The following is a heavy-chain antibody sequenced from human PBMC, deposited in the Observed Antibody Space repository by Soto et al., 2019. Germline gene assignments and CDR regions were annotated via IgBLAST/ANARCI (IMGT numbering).Heavy chain of an antibody. V-gene: IGHV1-18*01. CDR1: GYTFTSYG. CDR3: VSGSDFDY. CDR2: ISTYNGYT. J-gene: IGHJ4*02. Sequence: QVQLVQSGAEVKKPGASLMVSCKASGYTFTSYGITWVRQAPGQGLEWMGWISTYNGYTDYAQKLQGRVTMTRDTSTSTAYMELRSLRSDDTAVYDCVSGSDFDYWGQGTLVTVSS.